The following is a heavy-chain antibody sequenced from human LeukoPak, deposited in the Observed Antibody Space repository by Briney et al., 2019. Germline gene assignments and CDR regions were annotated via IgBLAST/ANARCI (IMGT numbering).Heavy chain of an antibody. D-gene: IGHD1-7*01. V-gene: IGHV4-38-2*02. J-gene: IGHJ4*02. CDR1: GYSISSGYY. Sequence: SETLSLTCTVSGYSISSGYYWGWIRQPPGKGLEWIGSIYHSGSTYYNPSLKSRVTISVDTSKNQFSLKLSSVTAADTAVYYCARRGITGTPRSPPYFDYWGQGTLVTVSS. CDR2: IYHSGST. CDR3: ARRGITGTPRSPPYFDY.